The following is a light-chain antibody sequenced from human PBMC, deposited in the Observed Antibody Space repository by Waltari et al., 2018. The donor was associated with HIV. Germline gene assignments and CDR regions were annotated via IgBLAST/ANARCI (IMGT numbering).Light chain of an antibody. V-gene: IGKV4-1*01. CDR2: WAS. CDR3: QQFYRTPYT. CDR1: QTIFYKSNNKNY. Sequence: DIVMTQSPESLPVSLGERATINCKSSQTIFYKSNNKNYLAWYQQKPGQSPKLLISWASNREFGVPDRFSGSGSGTDFTLTISSLQAEDVAVYYCQQFYRTPYTFGQGTRLEFK. J-gene: IGKJ2*01.